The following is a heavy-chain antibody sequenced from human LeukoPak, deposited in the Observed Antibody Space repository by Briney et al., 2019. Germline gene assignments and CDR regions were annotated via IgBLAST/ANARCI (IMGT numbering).Heavy chain of an antibody. Sequence: PGTSLRLSCAASGFTFTNYGMHWVRQGSGKGLELVALITYDGYYKYYSDSVKGRFTISSDTSKNTLYLQMNSLRAEDTAVYYCARDLSPVVRASPMGYWGQGTSVTVSS. CDR2: ITYDGYYK. CDR3: ARDLSPVVRASPMGY. CDR1: GFTFTNYG. J-gene: IGHJ4*02. V-gene: IGHV3-30*03. D-gene: IGHD3-10*01.